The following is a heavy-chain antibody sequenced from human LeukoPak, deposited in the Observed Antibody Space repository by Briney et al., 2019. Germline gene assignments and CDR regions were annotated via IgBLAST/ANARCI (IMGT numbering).Heavy chain of an antibody. J-gene: IGHJ6*03. CDR3: ARFARYSYYMDV. V-gene: IGHV1-69*13. CDR1: GGTFSSYA. Sequence: ASVKVSCKASGGTFSSYAISWVRQAPGQGLEWMGGIIPIFGTANYAQKFQGRVTITADESTSTAYMELSSLRSEDTAMYYCARFARYSYYMDVWGKGTTVTISS. CDR2: IIPIFGTA.